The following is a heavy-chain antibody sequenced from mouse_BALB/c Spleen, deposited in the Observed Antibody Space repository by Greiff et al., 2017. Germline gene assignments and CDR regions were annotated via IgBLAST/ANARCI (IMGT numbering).Heavy chain of an antibody. Sequence: EVKVVESGGDLVKPGGSLKLSCAASGFTFSSYGMSWVRQTPDKRLEWVATISSGGSYTYYPDSVKGRFTISRDNAKNTLYLQMSSLKSEDTAMYYCATTYDYDAWYFDVWGAGTTVTVSS. D-gene: IGHD2-4*01. CDR1: GFTFSSYG. CDR2: ISSGGSYT. V-gene: IGHV5-6*01. J-gene: IGHJ1*01. CDR3: ATTYDYDAWYFDV.